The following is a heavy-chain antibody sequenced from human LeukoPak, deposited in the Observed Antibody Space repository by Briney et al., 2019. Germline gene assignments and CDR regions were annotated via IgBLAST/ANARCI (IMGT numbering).Heavy chain of an antibody. CDR1: GYTFTGYY. Sequence: ASVKVSCKASGYTFTGYYMHWVRQAPGQGLEWMGWINPNSGGTNYAQKFQGRVTMTRDTSISTAYMELSRLRSDDTAVYYCARDYLGDSSGFFDYWGLGTLVTVSS. V-gene: IGHV1-2*02. D-gene: IGHD3-22*01. J-gene: IGHJ4*02. CDR3: ARDYLGDSSGFFDY. CDR2: INPNSGGT.